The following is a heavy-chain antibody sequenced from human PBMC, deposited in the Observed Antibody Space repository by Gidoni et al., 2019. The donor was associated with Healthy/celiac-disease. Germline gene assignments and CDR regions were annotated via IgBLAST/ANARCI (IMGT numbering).Heavy chain of an antibody. Sequence: QVQLVQSGAEVKKPGSSVKVSCKASGGTFSSYAISWVRKAPGKGLEWMGGIILIFGTANYAKKFQGRVTMTADESTSTAYMELSSLRSEDTAVYYCARALGRGGNLGYFDYWGQGTLVTVSS. D-gene: IGHD2-21*02. J-gene: IGHJ4*02. V-gene: IGHV1-69*01. CDR3: ARALGRGGNLGYFDY. CDR1: GGTFSSYA. CDR2: IILIFGTA.